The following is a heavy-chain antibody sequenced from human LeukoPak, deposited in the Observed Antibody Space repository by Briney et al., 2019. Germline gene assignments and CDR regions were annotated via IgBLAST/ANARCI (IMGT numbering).Heavy chain of an antibody. CDR1: GFSFSSYG. D-gene: IGHD2-21*02. CDR2: ISSSGSTI. V-gene: IGHV3-48*03. Sequence: PGGSLRLSCAASGFSFSSYGMHWVRQAPGKGLEWVSYISSSGSTIYYADSVKGRFTISRDNAKNSLYLQMNSLRAEDTAVYYCARELRVTALNDAFDIWGQGTMVTVSS. J-gene: IGHJ3*02. CDR3: ARELRVTALNDAFDI.